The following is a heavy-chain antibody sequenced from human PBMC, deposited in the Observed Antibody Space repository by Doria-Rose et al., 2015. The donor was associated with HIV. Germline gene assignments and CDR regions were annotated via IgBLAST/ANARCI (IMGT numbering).Heavy chain of an antibody. CDR2: IFSDDER. CDR1: GVSLSSPGMG. CDR3: ARIKSSRWYHKYYFDF. V-gene: IGHV2-26*01. J-gene: IGHJ4*02. D-gene: IGHD6-13*01. Sequence: ITLKESGPVLVKPTETLTLTCTVSGVSLSSPGMGVSWIRQPPGKALEWLANIFSDDERSYKTSLKSRLTITRGTSKSQVVLTMTDMEPVDTATYYCARIKSSRWYHKYYFDFWGQGTLVIVSA.